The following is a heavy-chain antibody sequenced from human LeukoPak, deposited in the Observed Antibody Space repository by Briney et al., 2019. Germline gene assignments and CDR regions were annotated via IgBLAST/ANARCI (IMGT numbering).Heavy chain of an antibody. CDR3: ARDHSGTWFDP. J-gene: IGHJ5*02. Sequence: GASVKVSCKASGYTFTSYDISRGRQAPGQGLEWLGWISTYNGNTNYAQKLQGRVTMTTDTITTTAYMELRSLRSDDTAVYYCARDHSGTWFDPWGQGTLVTVSS. CDR2: ISTYNGNT. D-gene: IGHD1-26*01. CDR1: GYTFTSYD. V-gene: IGHV1-18*01.